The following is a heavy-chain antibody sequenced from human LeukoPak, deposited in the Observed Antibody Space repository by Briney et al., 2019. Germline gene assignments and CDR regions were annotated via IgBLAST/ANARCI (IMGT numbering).Heavy chain of an antibody. CDR2: IYHSGST. D-gene: IGHD3-22*01. J-gene: IGHJ4*02. CDR1: GGSISSGGYS. Sequence: SETLPLTCAVSGGSISSGGYSWSWIRQPPGKGLEWIGYIYHSGSTYYNPSLKSRVTISVDRSKNQFSLKLSSVTAADTAVYCCASLSDDSSGYYYGGVAWGQGTLVTVSS. CDR3: ASLSDDSSGYYYGGVA. V-gene: IGHV4-30-2*01.